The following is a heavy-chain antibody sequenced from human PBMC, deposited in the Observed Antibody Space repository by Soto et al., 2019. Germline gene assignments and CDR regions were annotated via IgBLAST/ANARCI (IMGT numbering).Heavy chain of an antibody. Sequence: QVQLQESGPGLVKPSGTLSLTCAVSGGSISSSNWWSWVRQPPGKGLEWIGEIYHSGSTNYNPSLKSRVPISGDKSKNQFSLEVSSVTAADTAVYYCAGVVSSSWYLNMDVWGQGTTVTVSS. CDR2: IYHSGST. D-gene: IGHD6-13*01. CDR1: GGSISSSNW. J-gene: IGHJ6*02. V-gene: IGHV4-4*02. CDR3: AGVVSSSWYLNMDV.